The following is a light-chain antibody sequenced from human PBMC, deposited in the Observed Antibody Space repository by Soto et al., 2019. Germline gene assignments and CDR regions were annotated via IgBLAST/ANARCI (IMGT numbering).Light chain of an antibody. CDR1: SANIGSNY. CDR2: RAD. Sequence: QSVLTQSPSASGTPGQMVTISCSGSSANIGSNYVYWYQQFPGTAPRLLIYRADQRPSGVPDRFSGSKSGTSASLAISGLRSEDEAAYYCAAWDDTVNGLVFGGGTKVTVL. V-gene: IGLV1-47*01. CDR3: AAWDDTVNGLV. J-gene: IGLJ2*01.